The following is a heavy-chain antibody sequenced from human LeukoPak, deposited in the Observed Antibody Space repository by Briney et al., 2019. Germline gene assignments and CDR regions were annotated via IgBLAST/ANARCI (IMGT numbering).Heavy chain of an antibody. Sequence: PGRSLRLSCAASGFTFSSNAMHWVRQAPGKGLEWVAVISYDGSNKYYADSVKGRFTISRDNSKNTLYLQMNSLRAEDTAVYYCASPMVRGVIKVGPYGYWGQGTLVTVSS. CDR1: GFTFSSNA. CDR3: ASPMVRGVIKVGPYGY. D-gene: IGHD3-10*01. V-gene: IGHV3-30*04. CDR2: ISYDGSNK. J-gene: IGHJ4*02.